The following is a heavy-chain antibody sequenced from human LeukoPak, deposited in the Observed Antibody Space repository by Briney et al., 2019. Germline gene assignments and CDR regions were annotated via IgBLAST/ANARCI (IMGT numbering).Heavy chain of an antibody. V-gene: IGHV3-23*01. CDR1: GFTFSDNY. CDR3: AKDSPFTCGGDCYMDY. J-gene: IGHJ4*02. Sequence: GGSLRLSCAASGFTFSDNYMTWVRQAPGKGLEWVSATSGSGGSTYYADSVKGRFTISRDNSKNTLYLQMNSLRAEDTAVYYCAKDSPFTCGGDCYMDYWGQGTLVTVSS. CDR2: TSGSGGST. D-gene: IGHD2-21*02.